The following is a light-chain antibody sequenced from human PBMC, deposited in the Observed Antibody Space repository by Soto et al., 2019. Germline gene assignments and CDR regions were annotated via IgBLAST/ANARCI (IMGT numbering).Light chain of an antibody. CDR2: EVT. V-gene: IGLV2-23*02. CDR1: SSDVGSYNL. CDR3: CSYAGRATWV. Sequence: QSVLTQPASVSGSPGQSITISCTGTSSDVGSYNLVSWYQQQPGKAPKLMIYEVTKRPSGVSNRFSGSKSGNTASLIISGLQAEDEADYYCCSYAGRATWVFGGGTKLTVL. J-gene: IGLJ3*02.